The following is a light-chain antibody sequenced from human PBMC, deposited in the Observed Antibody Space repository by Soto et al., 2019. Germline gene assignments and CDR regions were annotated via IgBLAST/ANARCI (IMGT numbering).Light chain of an antibody. CDR3: QQRSNWPYT. CDR2: DAS. Sequence: EIVLTQSPATLSLSPGERATLSCRAGQSVSSYLAWYQQKPGQAPRLLIYDASNRATGISARFSGSGSGTDFTLTISSLEPEDFAVYYCQQRSNWPYTFGQGTKLEIK. V-gene: IGKV3-11*01. CDR1: QSVSSY. J-gene: IGKJ2*01.